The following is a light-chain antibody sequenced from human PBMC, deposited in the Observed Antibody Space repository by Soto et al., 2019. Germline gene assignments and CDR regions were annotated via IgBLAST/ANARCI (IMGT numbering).Light chain of an antibody. V-gene: IGKV3-11*01. Sequence: EIVLTQSPGTLSLSPGERATLSCRASQSVSRNYLAWFQQKPGQAPRLLIYGASSRATGIPDRFSGSGSGTDFSLIISSLEPEDFAVYYCQQRSNWPWTFGQGTKVDIK. J-gene: IGKJ1*01. CDR3: QQRSNWPWT. CDR2: GAS. CDR1: QSVSRNY.